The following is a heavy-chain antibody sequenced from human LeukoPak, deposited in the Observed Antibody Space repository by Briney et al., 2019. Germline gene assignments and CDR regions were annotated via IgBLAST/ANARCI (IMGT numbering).Heavy chain of an antibody. J-gene: IGHJ4*02. V-gene: IGHV3-23*01. CDR2: ISASGGTT. CDR1: GFTLTSYA. Sequence: GGSLRLSCAASGFTLTSYAMSWVRQAPGKGLEWVSAISASGGTTLYADSVKGRFTISRDSSKSTLYVQMNSLRAEDTAVYYCAKVSSSALDYWGQGTLVAVSS. D-gene: IGHD6-6*01. CDR3: AKVSSSALDY.